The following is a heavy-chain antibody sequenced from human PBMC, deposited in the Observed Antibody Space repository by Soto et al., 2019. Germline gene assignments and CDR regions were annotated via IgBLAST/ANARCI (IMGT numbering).Heavy chain of an antibody. D-gene: IGHD3-16*01. Sequence: SETLSLTCAVYGGTLSGYYWSWIRQPPGKGLEWIGEIHSSGSTNYNPSLTSGVTISVDTSKNQFSLRLSFVTPADTAVYYLARAGFDGPFDAFDIWGHGTMVTVSS. J-gene: IGHJ3*02. V-gene: IGHV4-34*01. CDR3: ARAGFDGPFDAFDI. CDR2: IHSSGST. CDR1: GGTLSGYY.